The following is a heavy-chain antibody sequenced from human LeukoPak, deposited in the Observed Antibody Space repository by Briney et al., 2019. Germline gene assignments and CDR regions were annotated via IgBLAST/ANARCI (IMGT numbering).Heavy chain of an antibody. V-gene: IGHV3-21*01. CDR2: ISSSSSYI. D-gene: IGHD3-9*01. J-gene: IGHJ4*02. Sequence: GGSLRFSCAASGFTFSSYSMNWVRQAPGKGLEWVSSISSSSSYIYYADSVKGRFTISRDNAKNSLYLQMNSLRAENTAVYYCAREDILTGYYYWGQGTLVTVSS. CDR1: GFTFSSYS. CDR3: AREDILTGYYY.